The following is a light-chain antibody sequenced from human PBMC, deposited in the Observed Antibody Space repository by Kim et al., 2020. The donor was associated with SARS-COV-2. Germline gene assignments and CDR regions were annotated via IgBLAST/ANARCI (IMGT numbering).Light chain of an antibody. Sequence: PGERAPLSCRASQSVSSYLAWYQQTPGQAPRLLIYDASNRATGIPARFSGSGSGTDFTLTISSLEPEDFAVYYCQQRSNWPPIFTFGPGTKVDIK. V-gene: IGKV3-11*01. CDR3: QQRSNWPPIFT. CDR1: QSVSSY. CDR2: DAS. J-gene: IGKJ3*01.